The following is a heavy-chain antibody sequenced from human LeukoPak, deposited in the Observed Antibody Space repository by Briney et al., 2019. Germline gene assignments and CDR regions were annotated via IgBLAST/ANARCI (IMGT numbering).Heavy chain of an antibody. Sequence: SVKVSCKASGGTFSSYAISWVRQAPGQALEWMGGIIPIFGTANYAQKFQGRVTITADESTSTAYMELSSLRSEDTAVYYCARDGGKALPYGMDVWGQGTTVTVSS. D-gene: IGHD4-23*01. CDR3: ARDGGKALPYGMDV. CDR1: GGTFSSYA. V-gene: IGHV1-69*01. CDR2: IIPIFGTA. J-gene: IGHJ6*02.